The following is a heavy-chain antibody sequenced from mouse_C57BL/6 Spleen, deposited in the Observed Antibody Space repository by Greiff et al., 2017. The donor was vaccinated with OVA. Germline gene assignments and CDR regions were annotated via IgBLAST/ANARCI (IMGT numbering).Heavy chain of an antibody. V-gene: IGHV5-4*01. CDR1: GFTFSSYA. J-gene: IGHJ2*01. D-gene: IGHD2-1*01. Sequence: EVNVVESGGGLVKPGGSLKLSCAASGFTFSSYAMSWVRQTPEKRLEWVATISDGGSYTYYPDNVQGRFTISRDNAKNNLYLQMSHLKSEDTAMYYCAREGGYGKGYFDYWGQGTTLTVSS. CDR3: AREGGYGKGYFDY. CDR2: ISDGGSYT.